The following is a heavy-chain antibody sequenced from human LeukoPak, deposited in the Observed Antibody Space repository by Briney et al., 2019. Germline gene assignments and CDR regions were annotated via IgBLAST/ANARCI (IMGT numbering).Heavy chain of an antibody. J-gene: IGHJ5*02. Sequence: SETLSLTCTVSGGSISSYYWSWIRKPPAQGMEWIGNIYYSGSTNYNPSIKSRVSISVDTSKNQFSLRLSSVTAADTAVYYCARHVVPRDYDFWSGYYSWFDPWGQGTLVTVSS. V-gene: IGHV4-59*08. CDR2: IYYSGST. CDR1: GGSISSYY. D-gene: IGHD3-3*01. CDR3: ARHVVPRDYDFWSGYYSWFDP.